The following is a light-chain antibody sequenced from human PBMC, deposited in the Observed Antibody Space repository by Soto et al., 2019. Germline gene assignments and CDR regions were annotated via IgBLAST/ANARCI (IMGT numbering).Light chain of an antibody. V-gene: IGLV3-1*01. CDR2: QDN. J-gene: IGLJ2*01. CDR1: KLRYKY. CDR3: QAWDSSTGPVV. Sequence: SYELTQPPSVSVSPGQTASITCSGDKLRYKYACWYQQKAGQSPVLVIYQDNKRPSGIPERFSGSNSGNTATLTISGTQAMDEADYYFQAWDSSTGPVVFGGGTQLTVL.